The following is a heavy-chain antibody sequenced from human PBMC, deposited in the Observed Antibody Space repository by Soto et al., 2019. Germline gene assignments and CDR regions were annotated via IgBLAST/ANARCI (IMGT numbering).Heavy chain of an antibody. CDR1: GFNFKKFS. CDR3: AKADGEQWLIPHLDN. CDR2: ISCCGVST. Sequence: GGSLRLSCEASGFNFKKFSIGWVRQAPWEGLEWVSGISCCGVSTFYADSVKGRFSLARDDSKNTLSLQLNSLRVEDTDHYYCAKADGEQWLIPHLDNWGQGTHLTVSS. V-gene: IGHV3-23*01. J-gene: IGHJ1*01. D-gene: IGHD6-19*01.